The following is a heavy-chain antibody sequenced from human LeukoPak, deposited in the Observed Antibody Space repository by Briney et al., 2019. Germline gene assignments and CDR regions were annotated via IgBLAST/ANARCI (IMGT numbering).Heavy chain of an antibody. J-gene: IGHJ4*02. D-gene: IGHD4-17*01. V-gene: IGHV3-23*01. CDR1: GFTFSSYA. CDR2: ISGSGGST. CDR3: AKDTDRMTTVTSFDY. Sequence: GGSLRLSCAASGFTFSSYAMSWVRQAPGKGLEWVSAISGSGGSTYHADSVKGRFTISGDNSKNTLYLQMNSLRAEDTAVYYCAKDTDRMTTVTSFDYWGQGTLVTVSS.